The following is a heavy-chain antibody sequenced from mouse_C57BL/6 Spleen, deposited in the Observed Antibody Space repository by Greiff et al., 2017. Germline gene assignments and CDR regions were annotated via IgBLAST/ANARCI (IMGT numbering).Heavy chain of an antibody. CDR1: GYSFTGYY. CDR2: INPSTGGT. CDR3: AYDYDEGYWYFDV. Sequence: DVQLQESGPELVKPGASVKISCKASGYSFTGYYMNWVKQSPEKSLEWIGEINPSTGGTTYNQKFKAKATLTVDKSSSTAYMQLKSLTSEDSAVYYCAYDYDEGYWYFDVWGTGTTVTVSS. D-gene: IGHD2-4*01. J-gene: IGHJ1*03. V-gene: IGHV1-42*01.